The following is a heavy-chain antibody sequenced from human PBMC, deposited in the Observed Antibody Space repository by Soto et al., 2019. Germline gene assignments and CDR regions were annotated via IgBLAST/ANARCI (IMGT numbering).Heavy chain of an antibody. J-gene: IGHJ4*02. V-gene: IGHV3-23*01. CDR1: GFTFSNYA. CDR3: AKKYYFGSGSYVFYFDY. Sequence: EVQLLESGGGLVQPGGSLRLSCAASGFTFSNYAMTWVRQAPGKGLEWVSTMSGTAGNTYYADSVKGRSTISRDNSKNTLYLQMNSLRAEDTAVYYCAKKYYFGSGSYVFYFDYWGQGTLVTVSS. CDR2: MSGTAGNT. D-gene: IGHD3-10*01.